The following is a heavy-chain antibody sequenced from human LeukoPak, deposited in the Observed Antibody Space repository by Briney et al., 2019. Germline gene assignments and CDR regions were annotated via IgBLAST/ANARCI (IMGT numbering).Heavy chain of an antibody. CDR3: ARGIGDRFRLQHVIDY. CDR2: INPNSGGT. D-gene: IGHD2-21*02. V-gene: IGHV1-2*02. Sequence: GASVKVSCKASGYTFTGYYMHWVRQAPGQGLEWMGWINPNSGGTNYAQKFQGRVTMTRDTSISTAYMELSRLRSEDTAVYYCARGIGDRFRLQHVIDYWGQGTLVTVSS. CDR1: GYTFTGYY. J-gene: IGHJ4*02.